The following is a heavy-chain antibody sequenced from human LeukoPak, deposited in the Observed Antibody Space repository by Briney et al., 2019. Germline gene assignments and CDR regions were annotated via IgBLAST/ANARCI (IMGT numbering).Heavy chain of an antibody. J-gene: IGHJ6*02. D-gene: IGHD2-2*01. Sequence: GGSLRLSCAASGFTFSNYAMRWVRQAPGKGLEWVSTISGSGGSTYYADSVKGRFTISRDNSKNTLYLQLNSLRAEDTAVYYCAKSTSPLYYYYGIDVWGQGTTVTVSS. CDR1: GFTFSNYA. V-gene: IGHV3-23*01. CDR3: AKSTSPLYYYYGIDV. CDR2: ISGSGGST.